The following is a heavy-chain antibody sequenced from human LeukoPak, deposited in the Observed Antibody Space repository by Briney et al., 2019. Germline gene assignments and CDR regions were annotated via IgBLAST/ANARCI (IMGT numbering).Heavy chain of an antibody. CDR3: ARQKYYYDSSGYYGAFDI. V-gene: IGHV5-51*01. CDR2: IYPGDSDT. CDR1: GYSFTSYW. D-gene: IGHD3-22*01. J-gene: IGHJ3*02. Sequence: GESLKISCKGSGYSFTSYWIGWVRQMPGKGLEWMGIIYPGDSDTRYSPSFQGQVTISADKSTSTAYLQWSSLKASDTAMYYCARQKYYYDSSGYYGAFDIWGQGTMVTVSS.